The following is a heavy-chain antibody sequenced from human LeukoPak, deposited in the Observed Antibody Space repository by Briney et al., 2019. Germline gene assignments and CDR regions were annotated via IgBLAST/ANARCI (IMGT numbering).Heavy chain of an antibody. V-gene: IGHV3-7*03. CDR1: GFTFSSYW. D-gene: IGHD3-10*01. J-gene: IGHJ4*02. CDR3: ARGIMGGGAFDY. Sequence: PGGSLRLSCAASGFTFSSYWLNWVRQTPGKGLEWVANIKEDGSEKYHVDSVKGRFTISRDNAKSSLYLQMNSLRAEDTAPYYCARGIMGGGAFDYWGQGTLVTVSS. CDR2: IKEDGSEK.